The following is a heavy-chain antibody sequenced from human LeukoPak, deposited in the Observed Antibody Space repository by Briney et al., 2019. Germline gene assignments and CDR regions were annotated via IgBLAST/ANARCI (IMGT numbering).Heavy chain of an antibody. CDR2: INHSGST. V-gene: IGHV4-34*01. CDR1: GGSFSGYY. CDR3: ASGYQLPYY. Sequence: PSETLSLTCAVYGGSFSGYYWSWIRQPPGKGLEWIGEINHSGSTDYNPSLKSRVTISVDTSKNQFSLKLSSVTAADTAVYYCASGYQLPYYWGQETLVTVSS. J-gene: IGHJ4*02. D-gene: IGHD2-2*01.